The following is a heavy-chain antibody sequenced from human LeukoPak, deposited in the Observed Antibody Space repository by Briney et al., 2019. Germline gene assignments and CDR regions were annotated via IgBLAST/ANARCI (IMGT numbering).Heavy chain of an antibody. D-gene: IGHD2-15*01. CDR2: INPNTGDT. J-gene: IGHJ4*02. CDR1: GYTFTAYD. Sequence: ASVKVSCKASGYTFTAYDMHWVRQAPGQGPEWMGWINPNTGDTKYAQKFQGRVTMTRDTTISTAYLELSRLTSDDTAVYYCASYPRYVSTPPFDYWGQGTLVTDSS. CDR3: ASYPRYVSTPPFDY. V-gene: IGHV1-2*02.